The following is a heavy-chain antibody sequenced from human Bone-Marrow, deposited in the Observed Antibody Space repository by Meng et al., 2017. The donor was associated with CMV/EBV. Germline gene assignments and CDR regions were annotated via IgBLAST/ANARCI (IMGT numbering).Heavy chain of an antibody. D-gene: IGHD3-10*01. CDR2: INSDGSST. CDR1: GFTFSSYW. V-gene: IGHV3-74*01. Sequence: GGSLRLSCAASGFTFSSYWMHWVRQAPGKGLVWDSRINSDGSSTSYADSVKGRFTISRDNAKNTLYLQMNRLRAEDTAVYYCASAWYGSVSLPFDYWGQGTLVTVSS. J-gene: IGHJ4*02. CDR3: ASAWYGSVSLPFDY.